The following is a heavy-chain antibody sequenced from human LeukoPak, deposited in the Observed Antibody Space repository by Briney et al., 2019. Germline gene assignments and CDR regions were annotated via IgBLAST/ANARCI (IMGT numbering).Heavy chain of an antibody. CDR3: ARDLGPGDGMDV. Sequence: GGSLRLSCAASGFTFSNYAMTWVRQAPGKGLEWVSVFSGSGSSTYYADSVKGRFTISRDNSKNTLYLQMNSLRAEDTAVYYCARDLGPGDGMDVWGQGTTVTVSS. CDR2: FSGSGSST. CDR1: GFTFSNYA. V-gene: IGHV3-23*01. J-gene: IGHJ6*02. D-gene: IGHD3-10*01.